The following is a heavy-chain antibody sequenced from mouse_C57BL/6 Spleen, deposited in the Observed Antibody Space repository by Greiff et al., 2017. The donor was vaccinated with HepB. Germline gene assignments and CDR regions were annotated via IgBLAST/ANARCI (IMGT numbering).Heavy chain of an antibody. CDR3: ARGDYDYDVEDYFDY. Sequence: EVKVVESGGGLVKPGGSLKLSCAASGFTFSDYGMHWVRQAPEKGLEWVAYISSGSSTIYYADTVKGRFTISRDNAKNTLFLQMTSLRSEDTAMYYCARGDYDYDVEDYFDYWGQGTTLTVSS. V-gene: IGHV5-17*01. CDR2: ISSGSSTI. D-gene: IGHD2-4*01. J-gene: IGHJ2*01. CDR1: GFTFSDYG.